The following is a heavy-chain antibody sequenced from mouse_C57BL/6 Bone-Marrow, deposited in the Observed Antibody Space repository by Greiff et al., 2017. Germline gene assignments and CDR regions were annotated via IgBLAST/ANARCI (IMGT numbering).Heavy chain of an antibody. CDR3: ARLLPLYYYAMDY. J-gene: IGHJ4*01. D-gene: IGHD1-1*01. CDR2: IHPNSGST. CDR1: GYTFTSYW. V-gene: IGHV1-64*01. Sequence: VQLQQSGAELVKPGASVKLSCTASGYTFTSYWMHWVKQRPGQGLEWIGMIHPNSGSTNYTEKFQCKATLTGDKSSNTAYMQLSSLTSEDSAVYYCARLLPLYYYAMDYWGQGTSVTVSS.